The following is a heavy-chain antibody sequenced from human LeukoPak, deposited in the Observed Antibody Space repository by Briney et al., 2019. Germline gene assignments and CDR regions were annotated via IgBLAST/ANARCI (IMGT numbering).Heavy chain of an antibody. CDR3: AREKYSSSSVNWFDP. V-gene: IGHV4-59*01. D-gene: IGHD6-13*01. J-gene: IGHJ5*02. CDR2: IYYSGST. Sequence: SETLSLTCTVSGGSISSYYWSWIRQPPGKGLEWIGYIYYSGSTNYNPSLKSRVTISVDTSKNQFSLKLSSVTAADTAVYYCAREKYSSSSVNWFDPWGQGTLVTVSS. CDR1: GGSISSYY.